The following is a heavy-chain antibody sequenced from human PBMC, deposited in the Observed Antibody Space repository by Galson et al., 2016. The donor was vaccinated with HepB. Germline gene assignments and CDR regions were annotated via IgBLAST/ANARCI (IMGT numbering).Heavy chain of an antibody. CDR3: VGGAGWLPDY. CDR2: IKQDGSEQ. CDR1: GFSFSGLW. J-gene: IGHJ4*02. V-gene: IGHV3-7*03. D-gene: IGHD6-19*01. Sequence: SLRLSCAASGFSFSGLWMNWVRQTPGKGLEWAAIIKQDGSEQKYVDSVKGRFTISRDNAKNSVYLQMNSLRGEDTAVYYCVGGAGWLPDYWGQGTLVTVSS.